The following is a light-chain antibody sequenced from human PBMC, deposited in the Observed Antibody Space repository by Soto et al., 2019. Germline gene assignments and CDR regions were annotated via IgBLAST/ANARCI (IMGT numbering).Light chain of an antibody. Sequence: QSALTQPPSASGSPGQSVTISCTGTSSDVGGYNYVSWYQQHPGKAPKLMIYEVSKRPSGVPDSFSGSKSGNTASLTVSGLQAEDEADYYCCSLEGSNALVVFGGGTKLTVL. CDR1: SSDVGGYNY. CDR3: CSLEGSNALVV. J-gene: IGLJ2*01. CDR2: EVS. V-gene: IGLV2-8*01.